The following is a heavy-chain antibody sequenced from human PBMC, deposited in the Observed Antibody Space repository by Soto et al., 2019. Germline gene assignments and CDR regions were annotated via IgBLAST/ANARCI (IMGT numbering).Heavy chain of an antibody. V-gene: IGHV3-23*01. Sequence: GGSLRLSCAASGFTFSSYAMSWVRQAPGKGLEWVSAISGSGGSTYYADSVKGRFTISRDNSKNTLYLQMNSLRAEDTAVYYCAKLLRYFDWLPSPSDYWGQGTLVTVSS. CDR3: AKLLRYFDWLPSPSDY. CDR2: ISGSGGST. J-gene: IGHJ4*02. CDR1: GFTFSSYA. D-gene: IGHD3-9*01.